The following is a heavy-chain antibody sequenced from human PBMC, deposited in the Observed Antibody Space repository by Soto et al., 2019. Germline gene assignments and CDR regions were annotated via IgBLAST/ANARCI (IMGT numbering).Heavy chain of an antibody. J-gene: IGHJ5*02. CDR2: VSGDNGHT. CDR1: GYTFTTHG. D-gene: IGHD2-15*01. CDR3: ARDLGYCRSGTCYREWFDP. V-gene: IGHV1-18*01. Sequence: QVQLVQSGAEVKKPGASVKVSCKASGYTFTTHGISWVRQAPGQGLEWMGWVSGDNGHTNYAQSLQGRVTMTTDTSTNTAYMELRRLRSDATAVYSCARDLGYCRSGTCYREWFDPWGQGTRVTVSS.